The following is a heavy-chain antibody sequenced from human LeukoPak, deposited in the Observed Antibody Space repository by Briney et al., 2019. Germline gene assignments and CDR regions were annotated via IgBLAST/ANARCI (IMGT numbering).Heavy chain of an antibody. CDR2: ISVYNANT. CDR1: GYTFTSYG. J-gene: IGHJ4*02. D-gene: IGHD6-19*01. CDR3: ARAGPGSGWYFDY. V-gene: IGHV1-18*01. Sequence: GASVKVSCKASGYTFTSYGISWVRQAPGQGLEWMGWISVYNANTNYAQKFQGRVAMTTDTSTTTAYMELRGLRFNDTAVYYCARAGPGSGWYFDYWGQGTLVTVSS.